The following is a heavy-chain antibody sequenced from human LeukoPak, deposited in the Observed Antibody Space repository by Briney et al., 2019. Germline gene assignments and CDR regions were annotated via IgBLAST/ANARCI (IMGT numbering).Heavy chain of an antibody. CDR3: ARGGGGDGCSGGSCY. CDR1: GGTFSSYA. CDR2: IIPILGIA. Sequence: SVKVSCKASGGTFSSYAISWVRQAPGQGLEWMGRIIPILGIANYAQKFQGRVTITADKSTSTAYMELSSLRSEDAAVYYCARGGGGDGCSGGSCYWGQGTLVTASS. V-gene: IGHV1-69*04. D-gene: IGHD2-15*01. J-gene: IGHJ4*01.